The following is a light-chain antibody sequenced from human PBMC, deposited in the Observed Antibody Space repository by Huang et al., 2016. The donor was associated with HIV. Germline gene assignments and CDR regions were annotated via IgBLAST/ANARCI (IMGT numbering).Light chain of an antibody. CDR3: QQSYSPPWT. V-gene: IGKV1-39*01. CDR1: QSINTY. Sequence: DIQMTQSPSSLSASVGDRVTITCRASQSINTYLNWYQQRPGKAPRPLFYAASSLQSGVPSRVRGGGSGTGFTLTISSLQTEDFATYYCQQSYSPPWTFGQGTKVEIK. CDR2: AAS. J-gene: IGKJ1*01.